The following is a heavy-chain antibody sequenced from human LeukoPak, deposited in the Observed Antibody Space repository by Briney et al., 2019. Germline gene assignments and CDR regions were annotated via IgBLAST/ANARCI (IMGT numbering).Heavy chain of an antibody. CDR1: GFTFSSCA. D-gene: IGHD1-26*01. Sequence: GGSLRLSCAASGFTFSSCAMSWVRQAPGKGLEWVSTIIDSGNSVYYADSVEGRFTISRDNSKNTLYLQMNSLRAGDTAVYYCAKDPIFSGSYGVFDFCGQGTLVTVSS. V-gene: IGHV3-23*01. CDR3: AKDPIFSGSYGVFDF. J-gene: IGHJ4*02. CDR2: IIDSGNSV.